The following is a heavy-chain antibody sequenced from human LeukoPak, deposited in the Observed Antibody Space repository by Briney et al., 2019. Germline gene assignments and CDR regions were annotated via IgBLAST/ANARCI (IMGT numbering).Heavy chain of an antibody. CDR1: RFSFSAYS. CDR3: ARVFTALDY. CDR2: ISADSSYI. Sequence: GGSLRLSCAASRFSFSAYSMSWVRQAPGKGLEWVSSISADSSYIYYADSVKGRFTISRDNAKNSLYLQMNSLRVEDTAVYYCARVFTALDYWGQGTLVTVSS. J-gene: IGHJ4*02. D-gene: IGHD5-18*01. V-gene: IGHV3-21*01.